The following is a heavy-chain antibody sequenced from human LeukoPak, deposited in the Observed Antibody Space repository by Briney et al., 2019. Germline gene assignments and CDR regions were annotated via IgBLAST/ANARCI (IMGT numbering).Heavy chain of an antibody. CDR2: IIPILGIA. D-gene: IGHD3-22*01. CDR1: GGTFISYT. Sequence: ASVKVSCKASGGTFISYTISWVRQAPGRGLEWMGRIIPILGIANYAQKFQGRVTITADKSTSTAYMELSSLRSEDTAVYYCARPTPYDSSGYYYEYFQHWGQGTLVTVSS. J-gene: IGHJ1*01. V-gene: IGHV1-69*02. CDR3: ARPTPYDSSGYYYEYFQH.